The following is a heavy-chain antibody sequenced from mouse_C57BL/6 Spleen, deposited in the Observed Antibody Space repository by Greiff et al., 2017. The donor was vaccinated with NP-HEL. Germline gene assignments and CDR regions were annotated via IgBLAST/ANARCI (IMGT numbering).Heavy chain of an antibody. Sequence: VQLQQPGAELVKPGASVKLSCKASGYTFTSYWMQWVKQRPGQGLEWIGEIDPSDSYTNYNQKFKGKATLTVDTSSSTAYMQLSSLTSEDSAVYYCARLLRPAMDYWGQGTSVTVSS. D-gene: IGHD1-2*01. CDR2: IDPSDSYT. CDR1: GYTFTSYW. CDR3: ARLLRPAMDY. J-gene: IGHJ4*01. V-gene: IGHV1-50*01.